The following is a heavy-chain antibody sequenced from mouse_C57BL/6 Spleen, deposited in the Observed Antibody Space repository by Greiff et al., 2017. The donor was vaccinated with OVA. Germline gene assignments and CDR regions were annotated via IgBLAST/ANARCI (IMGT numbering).Heavy chain of an antibody. CDR1: GFTFSSYG. J-gene: IGHJ2*01. D-gene: IGHD1-1*01. CDR2: ISSGGSYT. Sequence: VQLVESGGDLVKPGGSLKLSCAASGFTFSSYGMSWVRQTPDKRLEWVATISSGGSYTYYPDSVKGRFTISKDNAKNTLYLQMGSMESEDTALYYCASHAGLLGFDYWGRVTTLTVSS. CDR3: ASHAGLLGFDY. V-gene: IGHV5-6*01.